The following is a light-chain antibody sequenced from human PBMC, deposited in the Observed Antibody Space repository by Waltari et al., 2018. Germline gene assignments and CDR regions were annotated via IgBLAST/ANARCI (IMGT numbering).Light chain of an antibody. CDR3: QAWDSSTPYV. CDR1: KLGDKY. V-gene: IGLV3-1*01. CDR2: QDN. J-gene: IGLJ1*01. Sequence: SYELTQPPSVSVSPGQTASITCSGDKLGDKYVCWYQQKPGQSPLLVIYQDNKRPSGIPERFSGSNSGNTATLTISGTQAMDEADYYCQAWDSSTPYVFGTGTKLTVL.